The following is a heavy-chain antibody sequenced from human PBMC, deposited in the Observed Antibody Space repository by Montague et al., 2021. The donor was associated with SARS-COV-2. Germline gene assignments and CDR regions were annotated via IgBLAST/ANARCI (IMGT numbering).Heavy chain of an antibody. CDR2: ISYDGSNK. D-gene: IGHD1-26*01. V-gene: IGHV3-30*04. CDR3: AREVGNGMDV. Sequence: SLRLSCAASGFTFSSYAMHWVRQAPGKGLEWVAVISYDGSNKYYADSVKGRFTISRDNSKNTLYLQMNSLRAEDTAVYYCAREVGNGMDVWGQGTTVTVSS. J-gene: IGHJ6*02. CDR1: GFTFSSYA.